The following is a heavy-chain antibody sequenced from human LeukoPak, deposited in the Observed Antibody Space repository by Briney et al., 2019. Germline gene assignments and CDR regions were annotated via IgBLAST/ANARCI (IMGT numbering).Heavy chain of an antibody. D-gene: IGHD3-22*01. J-gene: IGHJ4*02. V-gene: IGHV3-NL1*01. CDR1: GFTFSSYG. Sequence: GGSLRLSCAASGFTFSSYGMHWVRQAPGKGLEWVSVIYSGGSTYYADSVKGRFTISRDNSKNTLYLQMNSLRAEDTAVYYCARVYYYDSSGWADYWGQGTLVTVSS. CDR3: ARVYYYDSSGWADY. CDR2: IYSGGST.